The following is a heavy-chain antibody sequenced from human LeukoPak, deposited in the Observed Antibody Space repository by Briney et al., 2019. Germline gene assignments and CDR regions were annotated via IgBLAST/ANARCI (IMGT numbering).Heavy chain of an antibody. V-gene: IGHV3-53*01. CDR3: ARQSSTAYSFFDY. Sequence: PGGSLRLSCAASGFTVSSNYMSWVRKAPGKGLEWVSVIYSGGSTYYADSVKGRFTISRDNSKNTLYLQMNSLRAEDTAVYYCARQSSTAYSFFDYWGQGTLITVS. D-gene: IGHD3-9*01. J-gene: IGHJ4*01. CDR2: IYSGGST. CDR1: GFTVSSNY.